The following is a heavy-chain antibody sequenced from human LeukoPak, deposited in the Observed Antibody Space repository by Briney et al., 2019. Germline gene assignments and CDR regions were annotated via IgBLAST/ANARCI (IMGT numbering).Heavy chain of an antibody. CDR2: ISSSSSYI. CDR3: ARDYASSLPYYYYGMDV. D-gene: IGHD3-16*01. CDR1: GFTFSSYS. Sequence: GGSLRLSCAASGFTFSSYSMNWVRQAPGKGLEWVSSISSSSSYIYYADSVKGRFTISRDNAKNSLYLQVNSLRAEDTAVYYCARDYASSLPYYYYGMDVWGQGTTVTVSS. V-gene: IGHV3-21*01. J-gene: IGHJ6*02.